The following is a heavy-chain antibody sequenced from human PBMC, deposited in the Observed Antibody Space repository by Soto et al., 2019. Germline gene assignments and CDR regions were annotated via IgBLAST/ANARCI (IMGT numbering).Heavy chain of an antibody. J-gene: IGHJ6*02. D-gene: IGHD6-19*01. V-gene: IGHV3-30-3*01. Sequence: QVQLVESGGGVVQPGRSLRLSCAASGFTFSSYAMHWVRQAPGKGLEWVAVISYDGSNKYYADSVKGRFTISRDNSKNTLYLQMNSLRAEDTAVYYCARDSSGWPMLGMDVWGQGTTVTFSS. CDR2: ISYDGSNK. CDR3: ARDSSGWPMLGMDV. CDR1: GFTFSSYA.